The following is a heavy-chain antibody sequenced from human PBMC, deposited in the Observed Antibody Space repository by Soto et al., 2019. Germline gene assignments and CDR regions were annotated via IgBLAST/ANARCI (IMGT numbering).Heavy chain of an antibody. CDR1: GYSFTSYW. Sequence: PGESLKISCKGSGYSFTSYWIGWVRQMPGKGLEWMGIIYPGDSDTRYSPSFQGQVTISADKSISTAYLQWSSLKASDTAMYYCARLSDVLRYIEWLLPFDYWGQGRLGTGST. D-gene: IGHD3-9*01. J-gene: IGHJ4*02. CDR3: ARLSDVLRYIEWLLPFDY. CDR2: IYPGDSDT. V-gene: IGHV5-51*01.